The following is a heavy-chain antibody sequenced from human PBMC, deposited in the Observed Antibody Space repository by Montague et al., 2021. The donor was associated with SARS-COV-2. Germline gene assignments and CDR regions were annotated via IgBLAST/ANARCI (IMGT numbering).Heavy chain of an antibody. CDR3: ARGHYSSSWYGIRYYFDY. Sequence: SETLSLTCAVYGGSFSGYYRSWIRQPPGKGLEWIGEINHSGSTNYNPSLKSRVTISVDTSKNQFSLKLSSVTAADTAVYYCARGHYSSSWYGIRYYFDYWGQGTLVTVSS. CDR2: INHSGST. J-gene: IGHJ4*02. CDR1: GGSFSGYY. D-gene: IGHD6-13*01. V-gene: IGHV4-34*01.